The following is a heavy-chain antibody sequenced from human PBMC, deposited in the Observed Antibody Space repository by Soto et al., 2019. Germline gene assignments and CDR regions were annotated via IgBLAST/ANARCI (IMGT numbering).Heavy chain of an antibody. CDR3: VHRRITMTFGY. J-gene: IGHJ4*02. CDR1: GFSLSTSGVG. Sequence: SGPTLVNPTQTLTLTCTFSGFSLSTSGVGVGWIRQPPGKALEWLALIYWNDDKRYSPSLKNRLTITKDTSKNQVVLTMTDMDPVDTATYYCVHRRITMTFGYWGQGSLVTVSS. CDR2: IYWNDDK. D-gene: IGHD3-22*01. V-gene: IGHV2-5*01.